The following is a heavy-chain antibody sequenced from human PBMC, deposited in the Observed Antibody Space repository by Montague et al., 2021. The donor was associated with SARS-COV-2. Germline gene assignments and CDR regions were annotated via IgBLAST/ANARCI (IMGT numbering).Heavy chain of an antibody. Sequence: SLRLSCAASGFTFSSYAMHWVRQAPGKGLEWVAVISYDGSNKYYADSVKGRFTISRDNSKNTLYLQMNSLRAEDTAVYYCARDSSYYDFWSGYFSPPSHYYYYYMDVWGKGTTATVSS. V-gene: IGHV3-30*04. D-gene: IGHD3-3*01. CDR1: GFTFSSYA. CDR3: ARDSSYYDFWSGYFSPPSHYYYYYMDV. CDR2: ISYDGSNK. J-gene: IGHJ6*03.